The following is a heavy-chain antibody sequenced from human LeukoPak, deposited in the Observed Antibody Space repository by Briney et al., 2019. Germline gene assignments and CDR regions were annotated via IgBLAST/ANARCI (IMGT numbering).Heavy chain of an antibody. J-gene: IGHJ3*02. V-gene: IGHV3-33*01. CDR1: GFTFSRYG. CDR3: ARDRGSFVSAFDI. D-gene: IGHD1-26*01. Sequence: GGSLRLSCSASGFTFSRYGMHWVRQAPGKGLEWVAVIWHDGSNKYYADSVKGRFTISRDNSKNTLYLQMNSLRAEDTAVYYCARDRGSFVSAFDILGQGTMVIVAS. CDR2: IWHDGSNK.